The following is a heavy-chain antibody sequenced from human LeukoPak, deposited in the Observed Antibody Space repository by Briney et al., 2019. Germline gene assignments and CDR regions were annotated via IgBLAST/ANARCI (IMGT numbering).Heavy chain of an antibody. CDR2: IRSSSSYI. CDR3: ARARYSPDYYMDV. Sequence: AGGSLRLSCAASGFTFSSYSMNWVRQAPGKGLEWVSSIRSSSSYIYYADSVKGRFTISRDNAKNSLYLQMNSLRAEDTAVYYCARARYSPDYYMDVWGKGTTVTVSS. CDR1: GFTFSSYS. J-gene: IGHJ6*03. D-gene: IGHD3-16*02. V-gene: IGHV3-21*01.